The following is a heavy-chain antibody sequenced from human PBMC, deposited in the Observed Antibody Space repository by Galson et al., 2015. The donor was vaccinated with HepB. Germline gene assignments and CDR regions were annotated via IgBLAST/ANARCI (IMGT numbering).Heavy chain of an antibody. D-gene: IGHD3-22*01. V-gene: IGHV4-39*01. CDR3: VRRRYSGGYYHFDY. CDR1: GGSISSSNYF. Sequence: SETLSLTCTVSGGSISSSNYFWAWIRQPPGKGLEWIGSIYYSGTTYYSPSFESRVTLSIDTSKNQFSLKLTSVNAADTAVYYCVRRRYSGGYYHFDYWSQGTLVTVSS. J-gene: IGHJ4*02. CDR2: IYYSGTT.